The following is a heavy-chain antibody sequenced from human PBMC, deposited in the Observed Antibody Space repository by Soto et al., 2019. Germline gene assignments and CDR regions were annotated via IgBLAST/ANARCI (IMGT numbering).Heavy chain of an antibody. V-gene: IGHV1-69*13. Sequence: SVKVSCKASGGTFSSYVISWVRQAPGQGLEWMGEIIPIFGTSNYAQKFQGRLTITADESTSTAYMELSSLRSEDTALYYCATEMATKGLDYWGQGTLVTVSS. CDR1: GGTFSSYV. J-gene: IGHJ4*02. CDR2: IIPIFGTS. CDR3: ATEMATKGLDY. D-gene: IGHD5-12*01.